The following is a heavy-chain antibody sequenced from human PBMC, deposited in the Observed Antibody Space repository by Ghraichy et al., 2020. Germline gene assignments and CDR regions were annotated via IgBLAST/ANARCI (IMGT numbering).Heavy chain of an antibody. Sequence: SETLSLTCAVYGGSFSGYYWSWIRQPPGKGLEWIGEINHSGSTNYNPSLKSRVTISVDTSKNQFSLKLSSVTAADTAVYYCALSGIISVGGMDVWGQGTTVTVSS. CDR2: INHSGST. D-gene: IGHD1-26*01. CDR1: GGSFSGYY. J-gene: IGHJ6*02. CDR3: ALSGIISVGGMDV. V-gene: IGHV4-34*01.